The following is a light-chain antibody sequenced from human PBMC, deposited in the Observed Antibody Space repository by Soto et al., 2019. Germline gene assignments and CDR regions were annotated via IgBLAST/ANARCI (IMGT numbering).Light chain of an antibody. J-gene: IGKJ1*01. Sequence: DIQSTQSPSTLCASVGYRVTITCRASESVSYWLAWYQQKPGKAPKLLIYDASTLESGVPSRFSGSGSGTEFTLTISSLQPDDFATYYCQQYNSYWTFGQGTKVDIK. V-gene: IGKV1-5*01. CDR2: DAS. CDR3: QQYNSYWT. CDR1: ESVSYW.